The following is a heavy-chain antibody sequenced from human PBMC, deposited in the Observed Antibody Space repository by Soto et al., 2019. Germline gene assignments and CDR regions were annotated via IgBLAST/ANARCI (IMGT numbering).Heavy chain of an antibody. CDR3: PRIDSSSWYGYYYHMEV. D-gene: IGHD6-13*01. J-gene: IGHJ6*03. CDR2: IYYSGST. Sequence: PSETLSLTCTVSGGSISSYYWSWIRQPPGKGLEWIGYIYYSGSTNYNPSLKSRVTISVDTSKNQFSLKLSSVTAADTAVYYCPRIDSSSWYGYYYHMEVWGKGTPVSV. CDR1: GGSISSYY. V-gene: IGHV4-59*01.